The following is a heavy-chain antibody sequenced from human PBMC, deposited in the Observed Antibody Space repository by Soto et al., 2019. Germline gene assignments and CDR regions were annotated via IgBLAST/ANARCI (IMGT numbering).Heavy chain of an antibody. CDR2: MNPNSGNT. D-gene: IGHD3-22*01. CDR1: GYTFTSYD. Sequence: ASVKVSCKASGYTFTSYDINWVRQATGQGLEWMGWMNPNSGNTGYAQKFQGGVTMTRNTSISTAYMELSSLRSEDTAVYYCARGPSRYDSSGYFRDDAFDIWGQGTMVTVSS. J-gene: IGHJ3*02. CDR3: ARGPSRYDSSGYFRDDAFDI. V-gene: IGHV1-8*01.